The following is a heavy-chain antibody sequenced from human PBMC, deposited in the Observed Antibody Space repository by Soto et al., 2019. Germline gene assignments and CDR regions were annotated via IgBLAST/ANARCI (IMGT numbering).Heavy chain of an antibody. CDR2: IWYDGSKT. J-gene: IGHJ4*02. CDR3: VRDPATVTSYFDY. CDR1: GFAFSGYG. Sequence: GGSLRLSCAASGFAFSGYGMHWVRQAPGKGLEWVALIWYDGSKTYHADSVKGRFVISRDDSKSTLFLQMSSLRVDDTAVYYCVRDPATVTSYFDYWGQGALVTVSS. V-gene: IGHV3-33*01. D-gene: IGHD4-17*01.